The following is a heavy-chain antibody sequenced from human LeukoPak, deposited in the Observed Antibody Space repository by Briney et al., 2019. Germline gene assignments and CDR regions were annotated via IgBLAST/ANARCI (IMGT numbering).Heavy chain of an antibody. Sequence: ASVKVSCKASGYTFTGYYMHRVRPAPGQGLEWMGWINPNSGGTNYAQKFQGRVTMTRDTSISTAFMELSGLGSEDTAIYYCAREGGSGHSYYFDFWGRGTLVTVSS. CDR2: INPNSGGT. CDR1: GYTFTGYY. D-gene: IGHD3-22*01. CDR3: AREGGSGHSYYFDF. J-gene: IGHJ4*02. V-gene: IGHV1-2*02.